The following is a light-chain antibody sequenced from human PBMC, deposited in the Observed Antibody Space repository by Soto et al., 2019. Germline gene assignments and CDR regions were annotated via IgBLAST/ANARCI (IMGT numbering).Light chain of an antibody. CDR1: QRVSSSY. V-gene: IGKV3-20*01. CDR3: QQYGSSPRT. J-gene: IGKJ1*01. CDR2: GAS. Sequence: EIVLTQSPGTLSLSPGERPTLSCRASQRVSSSYLAWYQQKPGQAPRLLIYGASSRATGIPARFSGRGSGTDFTLTISRLETEDFAVYYCQQYGSSPRTFGQGTKVDIK.